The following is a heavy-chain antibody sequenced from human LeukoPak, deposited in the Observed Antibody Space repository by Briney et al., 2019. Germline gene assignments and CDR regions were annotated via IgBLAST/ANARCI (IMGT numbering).Heavy chain of an antibody. Sequence: SETLSLTCTVSGGSVISGTYYWSWIRQPPGKELEWIGYVSHSGNTNYNPSLKSRVTISKDTSKNQFSLKLSSVTAADTAVYYCVREHDWGDFDFWGQGTLVTVSS. J-gene: IGHJ4*02. D-gene: IGHD3-9*01. CDR1: GGSVISGTYY. CDR3: VREHDWGDFDF. CDR2: VSHSGNT. V-gene: IGHV4-61*01.